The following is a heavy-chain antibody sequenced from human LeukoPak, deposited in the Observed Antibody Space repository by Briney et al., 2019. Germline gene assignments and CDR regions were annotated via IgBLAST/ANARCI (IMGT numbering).Heavy chain of an antibody. CDR2: IYYSGST. CDR1: GGSICSYY. V-gene: IGHV4-59*01. J-gene: IGHJ4*02. Sequence: SETLSLTCTVSGGSICSYYWSWIRQPPGKGLEWIGYIYYSGSTNYNPSLKSRVTISVDTSKNQFSLKLSSVTAADTAVYYCARTYDSGAEGLDYWGQGTLVTVSS. D-gene: IGHD3-22*01. CDR3: ARTYDSGAEGLDY.